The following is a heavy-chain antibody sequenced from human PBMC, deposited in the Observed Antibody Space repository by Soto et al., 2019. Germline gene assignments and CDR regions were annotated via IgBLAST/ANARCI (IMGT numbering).Heavy chain of an antibody. Sequence: QVQLVQSGAEVKKPGSSVKVSCKASGGTFSTYTVSWVRQAPGQGLEWMGGIIPIFRTANYAQKFQGRVTVTADEPTSTAYMELSSRRSEDTAVYYCARRYCISTSCHHYGMDVWGQGTTVTVSS. CDR2: IIPIFRTA. V-gene: IGHV1-69*12. J-gene: IGHJ6*02. D-gene: IGHD2-2*01. CDR1: GGTFSTYT. CDR3: ARRYCISTSCHHYGMDV.